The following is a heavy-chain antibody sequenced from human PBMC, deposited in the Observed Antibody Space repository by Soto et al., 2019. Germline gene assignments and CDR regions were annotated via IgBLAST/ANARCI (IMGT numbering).Heavy chain of an antibody. CDR1: GFRISNYF. J-gene: IGHJ6*02. CDR2: IKGDGSEK. V-gene: IGHV3-7*03. Sequence: PEGSLRLSCVGSGFRISNYFMSWVRQAPGKGLEWVANIKGDGSEKYYVESVKGRFTISRDNAKNSLYLQVNSLRDEDTAVYYCARPRFRGMDVWGQGTTVTVSS. CDR3: ARPRFRGMDV. D-gene: IGHD3-10*01.